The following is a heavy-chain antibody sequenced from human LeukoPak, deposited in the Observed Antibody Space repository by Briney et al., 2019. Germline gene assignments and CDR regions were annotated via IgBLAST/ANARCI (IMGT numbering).Heavy chain of an antibody. D-gene: IGHD3-22*01. CDR2: IYYSGST. J-gene: IGHJ4*02. V-gene: IGHV4-59*01. Sequence: SSETLSLTCTVSGGSISSYYWSWIRQPPGKGLEWIGYIYYSGSTNYNPSLKSRVTISVDTSKNQFSLKLSSVTAADTAVYYCARIDSSGYPPHFDYWGQGTLVTVSS. CDR3: ARIDSSGYPPHFDY. CDR1: GGSISSYY.